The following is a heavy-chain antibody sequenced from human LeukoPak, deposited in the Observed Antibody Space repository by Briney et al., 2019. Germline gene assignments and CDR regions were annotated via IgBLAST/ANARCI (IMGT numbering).Heavy chain of an antibody. V-gene: IGHV1-46*01. CDR1: GYIFSSYH. J-gene: IGHJ4*02. CDR2: VNPGGGST. D-gene: IGHD6-6*01. Sequence: ALVKVSCKASGYIFSSYHIHWVRQAPGQGLEWMGIVNPGGGSTSYAQKFQGRVTMTRDTSTSTVYMELRSLRSEDTAVYYCAREGTFGYSSSSTDYWGQGTLVTVSS. CDR3: AREGTFGYSSSSTDY.